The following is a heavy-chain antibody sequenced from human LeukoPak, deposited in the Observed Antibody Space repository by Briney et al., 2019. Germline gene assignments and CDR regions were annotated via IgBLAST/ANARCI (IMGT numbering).Heavy chain of an antibody. D-gene: IGHD5-12*01. CDR2: ISYDGSNK. CDR3: ARDSGGQGWLRLPNRPHYGMDV. V-gene: IGHV3-30*04. J-gene: IGHJ6*02. CDR1: GFTFSSYA. Sequence: GGSLRLSCAASGFTFSSYAMSWVRQAPGKGLEWVAVISYDGSNKYYADSVKGRFTISRDNSKNTLYLQMNSLRAEDTAVYYCARDSGGQGWLRLPNRPHYGMDVWGQGTTVTVSS.